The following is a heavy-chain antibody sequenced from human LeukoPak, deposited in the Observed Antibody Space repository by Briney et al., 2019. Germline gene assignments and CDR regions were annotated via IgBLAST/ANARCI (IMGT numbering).Heavy chain of an antibody. Sequence: ASVKVSCKASGYTFTSYGISWVRQAPGQGLKWMGWISAYNGNTNYAQNLQGRVTMTTDTSTSTAYMELRSLTSDDTAVYHCARDYGGNLSSYWGQGTLVTVSS. J-gene: IGHJ4*02. CDR1: GYTFTSYG. D-gene: IGHD1-26*01. CDR3: ARDYGGNLSSY. CDR2: ISAYNGNT. V-gene: IGHV1-18*01.